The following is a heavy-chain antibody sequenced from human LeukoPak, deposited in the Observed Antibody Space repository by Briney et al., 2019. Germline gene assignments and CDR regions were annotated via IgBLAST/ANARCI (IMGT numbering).Heavy chain of an antibody. Sequence: PSETLSLICTVSGDSISSYYWSWIRQPPGKGLEWIGYIHNSGTTNYYPSLKSRATISADTSKNQFSLKLSSLIAADTAVYYCARARSSSVGWFDAWGQGTQVTVSS. V-gene: IGHV4-59*01. CDR3: ARARSSSVGWFDA. D-gene: IGHD6-6*01. CDR2: IHNSGTT. J-gene: IGHJ5*02. CDR1: GDSISSYY.